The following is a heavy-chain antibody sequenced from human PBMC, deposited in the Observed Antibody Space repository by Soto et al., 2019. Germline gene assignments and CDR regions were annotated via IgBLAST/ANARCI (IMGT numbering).Heavy chain of an antibody. CDR1: GFTFSMHW. CDR3: AREVEYCSSTKCHDWFDP. CDR2: IKSNGLST. Sequence: EVQLVESGGDLVQPGGSLRLSCAASGFTFSMHWMHWVRQAPGKGLVWVSRIKSNGLSTSYADSVKGRFTISRDNAKNPLYLQMNSLRDDDTAVYFCAREVEYCSSTKCHDWFDPWGQGTLVTVSS. D-gene: IGHD2-2*01. V-gene: IGHV3-74*01. J-gene: IGHJ5*02.